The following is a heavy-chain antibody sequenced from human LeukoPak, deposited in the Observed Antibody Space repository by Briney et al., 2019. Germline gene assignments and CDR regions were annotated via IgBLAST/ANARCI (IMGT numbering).Heavy chain of an antibody. V-gene: IGHV3-53*04. D-gene: IGHD3-22*01. CDR1: GFDVDINY. CDR2: IYSSGNRQYGGP. CDR3: ASSCDYESSGYHRPLAY. Sequence: PGGSLRLSCAASGFDVDINYMSWVRQAPGKGLEWVPVIYSSGNRQYGGPYYADSVKGRFTISRHNSDNTLYLDMNSLTAEDTAVYYCASSCDYESSGYHRPLAYWGHGTLVTVSA. J-gene: IGHJ4*01.